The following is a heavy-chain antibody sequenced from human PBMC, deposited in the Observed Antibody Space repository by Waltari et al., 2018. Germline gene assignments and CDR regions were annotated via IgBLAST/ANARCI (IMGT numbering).Heavy chain of an antibody. Sequence: QLELQESGPGLVKPSETLSLTCIVSGASISISSRDYWGWIRQPPGKGLEWIGSIYSGGATHSNPSLTSRVTLSVDTSKNQFSLRLRSVTAADTAVYYCARYIVGTMVDYWSPGTLVTVSS. CDR1: GASISISSRDY. V-gene: IGHV4-39*01. CDR2: IYSGGAT. CDR3: ARYIVGTMVDY. D-gene: IGHD2-21*01. J-gene: IGHJ4*02.